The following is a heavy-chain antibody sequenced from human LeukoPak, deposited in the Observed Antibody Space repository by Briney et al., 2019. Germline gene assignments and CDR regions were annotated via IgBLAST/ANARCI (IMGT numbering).Heavy chain of an antibody. Sequence: GGSLRLSCAASGFSFGNFWMSWVRQAPGRGLQWVASMKGDASLIYYVDSVKGRFTISRDNARNSLYMQMNSLRAEDTAVYYCAKGTLGGGFNFWGHGTLVTVSS. D-gene: IGHD3-16*01. J-gene: IGHJ4*01. CDR2: MKGDASLI. CDR1: GFSFGNFW. V-gene: IGHV3-7*03. CDR3: AKGTLGGGFNF.